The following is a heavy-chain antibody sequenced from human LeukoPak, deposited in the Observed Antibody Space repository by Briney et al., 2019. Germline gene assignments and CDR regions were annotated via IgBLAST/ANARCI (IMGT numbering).Heavy chain of an antibody. CDR1: GFTFSSYW. Sequence: GGSLRLSCAASGFTFSSYWMSWVRQAPGKGLEWVANIKQDGSEKYYVDSVKGRFTVSRDNAKNSLYLQMNSLRAEATAVYYCAKQPDKGYSYGYWGYFDYWGQGTLVTVSS. CDR2: IKQDGSEK. D-gene: IGHD5-18*01. J-gene: IGHJ4*02. V-gene: IGHV3-7*01. CDR3: AKQPDKGYSYGYWGYFDY.